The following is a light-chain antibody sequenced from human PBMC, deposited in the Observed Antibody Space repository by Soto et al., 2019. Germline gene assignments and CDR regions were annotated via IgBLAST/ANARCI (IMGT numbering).Light chain of an antibody. CDR2: EPS. CDR1: QSVSSY. Sequence: EIVLTQSPATLSLSPGERATLSCRASQSVSSYLAWYQQKPGQAPRLLIYEPSNRATGIPARFSGSGSGTDFTLTISSLEPEDFAVYYCQQRSNWPPWTFGQGTKVEIK. CDR3: QQRSNWPPWT. V-gene: IGKV3-11*01. J-gene: IGKJ1*01.